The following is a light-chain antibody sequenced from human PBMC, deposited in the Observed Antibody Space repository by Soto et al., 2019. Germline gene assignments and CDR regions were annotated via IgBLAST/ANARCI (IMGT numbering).Light chain of an antibody. Sequence: EIVLTQSPATLSLSPGDRATLSCRASQSVSSYLAWYQQKPGQAPRLLISDASNRATGIPARFSGSGSGTDFTLTISSLEPEDFAVYYCQQRSNWSWTFGQGTKVDIK. CDR3: QQRSNWSWT. J-gene: IGKJ1*01. V-gene: IGKV3-11*01. CDR2: DAS. CDR1: QSVSSY.